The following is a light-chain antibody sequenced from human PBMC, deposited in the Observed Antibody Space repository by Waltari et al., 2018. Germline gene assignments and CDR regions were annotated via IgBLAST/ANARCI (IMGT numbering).Light chain of an antibody. J-gene: IGLJ1*01. CDR3: SSYTTSSAPGV. Sequence: QSALTQPASVSGSPGQSITISCSGTDSDVGAYDFVSWYQPHPGKAPHLIIYEVRNRPSGISNLFSASKSGTTASLTISGLQAEDEADYYCSSYTTSSAPGVFGTGTRVTVL. CDR1: DSDVGAYDF. V-gene: IGLV2-14*01. CDR2: EVR.